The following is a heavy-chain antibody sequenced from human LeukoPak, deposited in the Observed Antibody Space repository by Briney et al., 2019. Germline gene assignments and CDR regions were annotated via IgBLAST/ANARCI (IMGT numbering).Heavy chain of an antibody. CDR1: GFAVSSQY. CDR2: IYTGGNT. CDR3: ARRKVVSAYSYGRDV. J-gene: IGHJ6*02. Sequence: GGSLRLSCAASGFAVSSQYMSWVRQAPGKGLEWVSVIYTGGNTHYADSVKGRFTISRDNAKNTLYLQMNSLRGEDTAVYYCARRKVVSAYSYGRDVWGQGTTVTVSS. D-gene: IGHD2-2*01. V-gene: IGHV3-66*01.